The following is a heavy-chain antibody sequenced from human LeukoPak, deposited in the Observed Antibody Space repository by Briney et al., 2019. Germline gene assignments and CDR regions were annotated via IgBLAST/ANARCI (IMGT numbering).Heavy chain of an antibody. Sequence: GGSLRLSCAASGFTVSSNYMSWARQAPGKGLEWVSIIYSDSTTDYADSVKGRFTISRDSSKNSLYLQLNSLRAEDTAVYYCARFVDIVATINPWAFDIWGQGTMVTVSS. D-gene: IGHD5-12*01. CDR1: GFTVSSNY. V-gene: IGHV3-66*01. CDR3: ARFVDIVATINPWAFDI. CDR2: IYSDSTT. J-gene: IGHJ3*02.